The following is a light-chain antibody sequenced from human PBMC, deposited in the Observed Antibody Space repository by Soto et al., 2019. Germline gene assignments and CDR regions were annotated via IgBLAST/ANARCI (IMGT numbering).Light chain of an antibody. CDR1: QNLLNSNGYTH. CDR3: MQGLPTPFT. CDR2: LGF. Sequence: DIVMTQSPLSLPVTPGEPASLSCRSSQNLLNSNGYTHLDWYRQKPGQSPQLLIYLGFNRPSGGPDRFSGSGSGTDFTLEISKVEAEDVGVYYCMQGLPTPFTFGPGTKLDI. J-gene: IGKJ3*01. V-gene: IGKV2-28*01.